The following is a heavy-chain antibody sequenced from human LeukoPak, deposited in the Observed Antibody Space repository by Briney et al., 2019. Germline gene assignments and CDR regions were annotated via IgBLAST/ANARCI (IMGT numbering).Heavy chain of an antibody. CDR2: IYYSGST. Sequence: SETLSLTCTLSGGSFSSYYWSWIRQPPGKGLEWIGYIYYSGSTDYNPSLKSRVTISVDTSKNQFSLKLSSVTATDTAVYYCARAGYSGSDFSVWGKGSTVTVSS. D-gene: IGHD5-12*01. V-gene: IGHV4-59*01. CDR1: GGSFSSYY. CDR3: ARAGYSGSDFSV. J-gene: IGHJ6*04.